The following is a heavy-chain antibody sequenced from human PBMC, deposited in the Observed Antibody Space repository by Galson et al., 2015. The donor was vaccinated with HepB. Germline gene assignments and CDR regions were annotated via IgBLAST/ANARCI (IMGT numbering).Heavy chain of an antibody. CDR3: ARLTWGLKYYYDSSGNNWFDP. Sequence: SGSYYWGWIRQPPGKGLEWIGSIYYSGSTYYNPSLKSRVTISVDTSKNQFSLKLSSVTAADTAVYYCARLTWGLKYYYDSSGNNWFDPWGQGTLVTVSS. CDR2: IYYSGST. V-gene: IGHV4-39*01. D-gene: IGHD3-22*01. J-gene: IGHJ5*02. CDR1: SGSYY.